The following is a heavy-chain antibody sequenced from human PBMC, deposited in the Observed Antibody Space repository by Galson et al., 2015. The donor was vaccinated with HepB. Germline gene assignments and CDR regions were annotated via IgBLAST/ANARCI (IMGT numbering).Heavy chain of an antibody. CDR2: VSYDGSNK. J-gene: IGHJ6*02. CDR3: AQDKRSISARHVSYYYYGMDV. V-gene: IGHV3-30*18. Sequence: SLRLSCAASGLIFSEYSMHWVRQAPGKGLERVAVVSYDGSNKNYADSVKGRFTISRDNSKNTLFLQMKSLRGEDTAVYYCAQDKRSISARHVSYYYYGMDVWGQGTTVTVSS. D-gene: IGHD6-6*01. CDR1: GLIFSEYS.